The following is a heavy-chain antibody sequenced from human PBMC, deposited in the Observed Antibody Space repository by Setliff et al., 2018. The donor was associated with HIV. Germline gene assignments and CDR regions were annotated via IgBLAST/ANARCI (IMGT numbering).Heavy chain of an antibody. D-gene: IGHD2-8*01. CDR1: GDTFSNSL. J-gene: IGHJ4*02. CDR3: ASGSGYCTNGVCYIGVHKIPDRYYSDY. V-gene: IGHV1-69*05. Sequence: SVKVSCKASGDTFSNSLITWVRQAPGQGLEWMGGFIPLYGSRNYAQRFQGRVTMTTDEVMSTAYMELTSLTPDDTAVYYCASGSGYCTNGVCYIGVHKIPDRYYSDYWGQGTRVTVS. CDR2: FIPLYGSR.